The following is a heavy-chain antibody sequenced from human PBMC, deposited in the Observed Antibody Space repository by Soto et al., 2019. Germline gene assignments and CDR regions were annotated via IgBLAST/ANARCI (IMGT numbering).Heavy chain of an antibody. CDR1: GGTFSSYA. Sequence: QVQLVQSGAEVKKPGSSVKVSCEASGGTFSSYAISWVRQAPGQGLEWMGGIIPIFGTANYAQKFQGRVTITADESTSTAYMELSSLRSEDTAVYYCARVNAEYSSSSFVWFDPWGQGTLVTVSS. CDR3: ARVNAEYSSSSFVWFDP. J-gene: IGHJ5*02. V-gene: IGHV1-69*01. CDR2: IIPIFGTA. D-gene: IGHD6-6*01.